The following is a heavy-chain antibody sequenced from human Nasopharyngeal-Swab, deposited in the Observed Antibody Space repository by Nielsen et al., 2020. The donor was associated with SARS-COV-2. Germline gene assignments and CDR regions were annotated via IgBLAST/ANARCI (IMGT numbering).Heavy chain of an antibody. D-gene: IGHD6-6*01. CDR1: GYTFTNSP. CDR2: INTGNGYT. V-gene: IGHV1-3*04. Sequence: ASVKVSCKTCGYTFTNSPIHWVRQAPGQRLEWVGWINTGNGYTQYSQKFQGRVTITRDTSASTAYMELSSLTSEDTAVYYCAREGLYSSSSDVDYWGKGTLVTVSS. CDR3: AREGLYSSSSDVDY. J-gene: IGHJ4*02.